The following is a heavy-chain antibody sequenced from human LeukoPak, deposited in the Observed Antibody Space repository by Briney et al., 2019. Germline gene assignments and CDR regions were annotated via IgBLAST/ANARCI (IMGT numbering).Heavy chain of an antibody. CDR1: GFIFSDYY. D-gene: IGHD3-10*01. J-gene: IGHJ3*02. CDR2: ISSSGSTI. V-gene: IGHV3-11*04. CDR3: AKDMGSGRYAFDI. Sequence: GGSLRLSCPASGFIFSDYYMRWIRQAPGRGLEWVSYISSSGSTIYYADSVKGRFTISRDNAKNTLDLQMNSLRLEDTAVYYCAKDMGSGRYAFDIWGQGTRVTVSS.